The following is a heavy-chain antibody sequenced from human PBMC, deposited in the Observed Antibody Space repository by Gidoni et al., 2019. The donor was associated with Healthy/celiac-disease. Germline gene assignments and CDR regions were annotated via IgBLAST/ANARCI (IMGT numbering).Heavy chain of an antibody. V-gene: IGHV3-64D*06. J-gene: IGHJ4*02. Sequence: ELQLVESGGGLVQPGGSLRLSCSASGFTFSSYAMHWVRQAPGKGLEYVSAISSNGGSTYYADAVKGRFTISRDNSKNTLYLQMSSLRAEDTAVYYCVKGQSYCTGGVCYTLYYFDYWGQGTLVTVSS. CDR3: VKGQSYCTGGVCYTLYYFDY. D-gene: IGHD2-8*02. CDR2: ISSNGGST. CDR1: GFTFSSYA.